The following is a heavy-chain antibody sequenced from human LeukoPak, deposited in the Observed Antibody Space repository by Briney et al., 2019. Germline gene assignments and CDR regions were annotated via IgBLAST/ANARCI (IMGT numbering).Heavy chain of an antibody. V-gene: IGHV3-30*04. CDR1: GFTFSSYA. CDR2: ISYDGSNK. D-gene: IGHD2-15*01. Sequence: GRSLRLSCAASGFTFSSYAMHWVRQAPGKGLEWVAVISYDGSNKYYADSVKGRFTISRDNPKNTLYLQMNSLRAEDTAVYYCVGYCSGGSCSNWGQGTLVTVSS. J-gene: IGHJ4*02. CDR3: VGYCSGGSCSN.